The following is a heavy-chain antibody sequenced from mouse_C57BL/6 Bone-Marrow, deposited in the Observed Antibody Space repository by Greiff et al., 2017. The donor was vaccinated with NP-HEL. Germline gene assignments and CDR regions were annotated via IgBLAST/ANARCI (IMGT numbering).Heavy chain of an antibody. CDR2: ISSGSSTI. Sequence: DVKLVESGGGLVKPGGSLKLSCAASGFTFSDYGMHWVRQAPEKGLEWVAYISSGSSTIYYADTVKGRFTISRVNAKNTLFLQMTSLRSEDTAMYYCARITGTGAYWGQGTLVTVSA. V-gene: IGHV5-17*01. J-gene: IGHJ3*01. CDR3: ARITGTGAY. CDR1: GFTFSDYG. D-gene: IGHD4-1*01.